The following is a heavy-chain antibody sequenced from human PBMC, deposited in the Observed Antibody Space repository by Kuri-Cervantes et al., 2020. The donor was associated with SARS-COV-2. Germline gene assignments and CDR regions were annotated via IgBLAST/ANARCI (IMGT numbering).Heavy chain of an antibody. CDR2: IKCDGSEK. J-gene: IGHJ4*02. V-gene: IGHV3-52*01. Sequence: GESLKISCAASGFTFSSSWMHWVCQAPEKGLEWVADIKCDGSEKYYVDSVKGRLTISRDNSKNTLYLQMNSLRAEDTAVYYCAKDGSTSGSYAYWGQGTLVTVSS. CDR3: AKDGSTSGSYAY. CDR1: GFTFSSSW. D-gene: IGHD1-26*01.